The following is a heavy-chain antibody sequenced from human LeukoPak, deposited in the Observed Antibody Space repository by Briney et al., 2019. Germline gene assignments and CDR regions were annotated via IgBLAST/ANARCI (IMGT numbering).Heavy chain of an antibody. D-gene: IGHD4-17*01. CDR3: ARDYGEGGYYFDY. V-gene: IGHV3-74*01. J-gene: IGHJ4*02. CDR2: ISSDGSST. Sequence: GGSLRLSCAASGFTFSTYWMHWVRQAPGKGLVWLSRISSDGSSTNYADSVKGRFTISRDNAKNTLYLQMNSLRAEDTAVCYCARDYGEGGYYFDYWGQGTLVTVSS. CDR1: GFTFSTYW.